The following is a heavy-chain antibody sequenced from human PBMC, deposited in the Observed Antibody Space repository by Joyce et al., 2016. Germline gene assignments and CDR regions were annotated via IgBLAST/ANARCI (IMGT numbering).Heavy chain of an antibody. CDR1: GGSINSGGYY. Sequence: QVQLQESGPGLVKPSQTLSLTCTFSGGSINSGGYYWSWIRQHPGKGLECIGNIQYRGSTDYNPSLESRVTISVDTSKNQFSLKLSSVTAADTAVYYCARVPFWSGSYTFNPWGQGTLVTVSS. V-gene: IGHV4-31*03. J-gene: IGHJ5*02. CDR2: IQYRGST. D-gene: IGHD3-3*01. CDR3: ARVPFWSGSYTFNP.